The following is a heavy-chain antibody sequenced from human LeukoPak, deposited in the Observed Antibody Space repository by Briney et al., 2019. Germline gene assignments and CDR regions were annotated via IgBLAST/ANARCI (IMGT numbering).Heavy chain of an antibody. V-gene: IGHV3-11*06. J-gene: IGHJ6*04. CDR1: GFTFSDYY. CDR2: ISTSSTYT. CDR3: ARAQVVPGATYYYYYGMDV. D-gene: IGHD2-2*01. Sequence: GGSLRLSCAAPGFTFSDYYMNWFRLAPGKGLEWVASISTSSTYTNYADSVRGRFTISRDNANNSLYLQMNSLRAEDTAVYYCARAQVVPGATYYYYYGMDVWGKGTTVTVSS.